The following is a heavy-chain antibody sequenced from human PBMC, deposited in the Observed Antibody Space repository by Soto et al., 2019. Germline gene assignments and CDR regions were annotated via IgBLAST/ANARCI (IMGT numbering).Heavy chain of an antibody. D-gene: IGHD4-4*01. CDR3: ARGAFYSGYSYYYPLNV. J-gene: IGHJ6*02. Sequence: PSETLSLTCSVSGGSFSGHHWSCIRQPPGKALEWFGEIDHSGGTNYNPSLKSRVTISVDTSKSQFSLKLTYVTAADTAVYYCARGAFYSGYSYYYPLNVWGQGATVTVSS. CDR1: GGSFSGHH. V-gene: IGHV4-34*01. CDR2: IDHSGGT.